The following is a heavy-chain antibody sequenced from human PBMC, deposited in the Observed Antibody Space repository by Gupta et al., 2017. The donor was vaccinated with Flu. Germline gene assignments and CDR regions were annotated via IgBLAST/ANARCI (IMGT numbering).Heavy chain of an antibody. D-gene: IGHD3-10*01. J-gene: IGHJ4*02. V-gene: IGHV3-23*01. Sequence: EVQLLESGGGLVQPGGSLRLSCAASGFTFSSSAMRWVRQAPGKGLEWVSAISGSGGSTYYADSVKGRFTISRDNSKNTLYLQMNSLRAEDTAVYYCAKDLKYYYGSGSHFDYWGQGTLVTVSS. CDR2: ISGSGGST. CDR1: GFTFSSSA. CDR3: AKDLKYYYGSGSHFDY.